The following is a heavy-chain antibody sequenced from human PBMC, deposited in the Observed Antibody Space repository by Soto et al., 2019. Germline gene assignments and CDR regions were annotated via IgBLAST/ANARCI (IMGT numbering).Heavy chain of an antibody. CDR1: GFTFSSYG. J-gene: IGHJ3*02. CDR3: ANLFMIRHAFDI. D-gene: IGHD3-16*01. V-gene: IGHV3-30*18. CDR2: ISYDGSNK. Sequence: QVQLVESGGGVVQPGRSLRLSCAASGFTFSSYGMHWVRQAPGKGLEWVAVISYDGSNKYYADSVKGRFTISRDNSKNKMYPQMNSLRAEDTAVYYCANLFMIRHAFDIWGQGTMVTVSS.